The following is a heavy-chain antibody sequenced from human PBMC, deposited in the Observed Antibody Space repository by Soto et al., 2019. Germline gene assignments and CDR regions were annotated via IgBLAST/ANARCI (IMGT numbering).Heavy chain of an antibody. CDR3: ARVAYGDYWFDP. CDR2: INSDGSTT. D-gene: IGHD4-17*01. Sequence: VQLVESGGGLVQPGGSLRLSCAASGFTFSSYWMHWVRQAPGKGLVWVSRINSDGSTTSYADPVKGRFTISRDNAKNTLYLQMDSLRAEDAAVYYCARVAYGDYWFDPWGQGTLVTVSS. J-gene: IGHJ5*02. V-gene: IGHV3-74*01. CDR1: GFTFSSYW.